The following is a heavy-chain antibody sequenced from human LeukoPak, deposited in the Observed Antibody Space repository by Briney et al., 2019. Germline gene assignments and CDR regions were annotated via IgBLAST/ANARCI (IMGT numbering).Heavy chain of an antibody. V-gene: IGHV1-69*05. J-gene: IGHJ5*01. Sequence: PSVTVSCMASGATFSSYATSWVRQAPGQVREWMGGIIPIFGTANYAQKFQGRVTINTDESTSTAYMELSSLRAEETAVYYCARGPYSSSSSSNWFDSWRQGTLVSVSS. D-gene: IGHD6-6*01. CDR1: GATFSSYA. CDR2: IIPIFGTA. CDR3: ARGPYSSSSSSNWFDS.